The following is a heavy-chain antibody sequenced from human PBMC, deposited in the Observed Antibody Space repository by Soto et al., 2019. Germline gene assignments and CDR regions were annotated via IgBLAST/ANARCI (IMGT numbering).Heavy chain of an antibody. Sequence: QVQLVQSGAEVKKPGASVKVSCKASGYTFTSYGISWVRQAPGQGLEWMGWTSAYNGNTNYAQKLQGRVTMTTDTSTSTAYMELRSLRSDDTAVYYCAREFGQVQKYYDFWSGYYTHFDYWGQGTLVTVSS. CDR3: AREFGQVQKYYDFWSGYYTHFDY. CDR2: TSAYNGNT. V-gene: IGHV1-18*04. J-gene: IGHJ4*02. CDR1: GYTFTSYG. D-gene: IGHD3-3*01.